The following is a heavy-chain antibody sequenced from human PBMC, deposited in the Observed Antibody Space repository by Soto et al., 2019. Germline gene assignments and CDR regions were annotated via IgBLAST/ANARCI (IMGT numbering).Heavy chain of an antibody. D-gene: IGHD3-16*01. Sequence: SETLSLTCAVYGESFSGYYWNWIRQPPGKGLEWIGEINHSGSTNYNPSLKTRFTISVDTSKNQFSLKLSSVTAADTAVYYCARGPRYSRTTAPALGYWGQGTLVTVSS. CDR3: ARGPRYSRTTAPALGY. CDR2: INHSGST. CDR1: GESFSGYY. J-gene: IGHJ4*02. V-gene: IGHV4-34*01.